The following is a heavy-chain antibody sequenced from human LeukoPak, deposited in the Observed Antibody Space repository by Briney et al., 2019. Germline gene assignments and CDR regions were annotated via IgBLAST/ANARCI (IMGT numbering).Heavy chain of an antibody. Sequence: SETLSLTCTVSGGSISSYYWSWIRQPPGKGLEWIGYIYYSGSTNYNPSLKSRVIISVDTSKNQFSLKPSSVTAADTAVYYCARERYDPAAYYYYGMDVWGQGTTVTVSS. D-gene: IGHD3-16*01. CDR2: IYYSGST. J-gene: IGHJ6*02. CDR3: ARERYDPAAYYYYGMDV. CDR1: GGSISSYY. V-gene: IGHV4-59*01.